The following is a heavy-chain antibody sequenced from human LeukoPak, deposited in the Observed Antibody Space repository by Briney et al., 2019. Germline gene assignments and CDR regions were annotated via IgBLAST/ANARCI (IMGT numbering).Heavy chain of an antibody. D-gene: IGHD3-10*01. Sequence: SETLSLTCTVSGGSISSYYWSWIRQPPGKGLEWIGYIYYSGSTNYNPSLKSRVTISVDTSKNQFSLKLSSATAADTAVYYCARGVTPYDAFDIWGQGTMVTVSS. CDR3: ARGVTPYDAFDI. CDR1: GGSISSYY. V-gene: IGHV4-59*08. CDR2: IYYSGST. J-gene: IGHJ3*02.